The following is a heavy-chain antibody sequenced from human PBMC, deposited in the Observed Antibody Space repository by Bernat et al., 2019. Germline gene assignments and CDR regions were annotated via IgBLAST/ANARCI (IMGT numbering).Heavy chain of an antibody. CDR1: GYTFTSYG. Sequence: QVQLVQSGAEVKKPRASVKVSCKASGYTFTSYGISWVRQAPGQGLEWMGRITAYNGNTKYAQKLQGRVTMTTDTSTNTAYMELRSLRSDDTAVYYCAKCRYDILTGSYSGVGTYYYYSMDVWGQGTTVTVSS. D-gene: IGHD3-9*01. J-gene: IGHJ6*02. CDR2: ITAYNGNT. V-gene: IGHV1-18*01. CDR3: AKCRYDILTGSYSGVGTYYYYSMDV.